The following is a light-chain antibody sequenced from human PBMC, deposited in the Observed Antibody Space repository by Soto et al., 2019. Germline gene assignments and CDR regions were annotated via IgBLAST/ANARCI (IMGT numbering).Light chain of an antibody. CDR3: QHRSNWPPEVT. CDR2: DAS. CDR1: QTVINK. J-gene: IGKJ5*01. Sequence: EILMTQSPATLSVSPGERATLSCRASQTVINKIDWFQQEPGQPTTPLIYDASTSATATPAPLSGSGSGTEFTLTLTTLQSEDFAIYYCQHRSNWPPEVTFGQGTRLEIK. V-gene: IGKV3D-15*01.